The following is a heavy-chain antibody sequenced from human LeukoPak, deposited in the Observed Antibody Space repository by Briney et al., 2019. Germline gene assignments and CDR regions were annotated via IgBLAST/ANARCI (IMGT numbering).Heavy chain of an antibody. CDR2: ISYDGSNK. V-gene: IGHV3-30*03. J-gene: IGHJ4*02. CDR1: GFTFSSYG. D-gene: IGHD3-22*01. CDR3: ARKTDSGGQGDY. Sequence: GGSLRLSCAASGFTFSSYGMHWVRQAPGKGLEWVAVISYDGSNKYYADSVKGRLTISRDNSKNTLYLQMNSLRAEDTAVYYCARKTDSGGQGDYWGPGTLVTVSS.